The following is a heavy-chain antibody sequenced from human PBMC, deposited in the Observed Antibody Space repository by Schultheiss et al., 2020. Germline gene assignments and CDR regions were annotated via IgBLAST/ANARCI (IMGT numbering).Heavy chain of an antibody. CDR1: GGSFSNYY. CDR3: ARVWLGSSWYLADP. CDR2: IYTSGST. Sequence: SETLSLTCTVSGGSFSNYYWSWIRQPPGKGLECSGRIYTSGSTKYNPSLKSRVTISVDTSKNQFSLKLSSVTAADTAVYYCARVWLGSSWYLADPWGQGTLVTVSS. V-gene: IGHV4-4*09. D-gene: IGHD6-13*01. J-gene: IGHJ5*02.